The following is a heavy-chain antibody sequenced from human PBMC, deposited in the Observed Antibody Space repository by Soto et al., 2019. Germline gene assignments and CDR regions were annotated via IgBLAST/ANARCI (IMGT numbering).Heavy chain of an antibody. CDR3: ARVGAAARNWFDP. V-gene: IGHV3-66*01. Sequence: EVQLVESGGGLVQPGGSLRLSCAASGFTVSSNYMSWVRQAPGKGLEWVSVIYSGGSTYYADSVKGRFTISRDNSKNTLYLQMTSLRAEDTAVYYCARVGAAARNWFDPWGQGTLVTVSS. CDR2: IYSGGST. D-gene: IGHD6-25*01. CDR1: GFTVSSNY. J-gene: IGHJ5*02.